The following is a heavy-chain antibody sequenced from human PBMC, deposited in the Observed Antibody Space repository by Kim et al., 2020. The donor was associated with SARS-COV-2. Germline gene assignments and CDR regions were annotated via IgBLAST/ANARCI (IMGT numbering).Heavy chain of an antibody. J-gene: IGHJ5*02. Sequence: SETLSLTCTVSGGSISSYYWSWIRQPPGKGLEWIGYIDYSGSTNYNPSLKSRVTISVDTSKNQFSLKLSSVTAADTAVYYCARAMVPITGTTKLWFDPWGQGTLVTVSS. D-gene: IGHD1-7*01. CDR3: ARAMVPITGTTKLWFDP. CDR2: IDYSGST. V-gene: IGHV4-59*01. CDR1: GGSISSYY.